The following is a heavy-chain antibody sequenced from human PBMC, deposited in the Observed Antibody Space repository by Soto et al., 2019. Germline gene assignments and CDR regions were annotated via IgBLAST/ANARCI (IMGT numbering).Heavy chain of an antibody. CDR2: IIPIFGTA. J-gene: IGHJ4*02. D-gene: IGHD3-10*01. V-gene: IGHV1-69*13. CDR3: ARDRAITMVRGVWGD. CDR1: GGTFSSYA. Sequence: ASVKVSCKASGGTFSSYAISWVRQAPGQGLEWMGGIIPIFGTANYAQKFQGRVTITADESTSTAYMELSSLRSEDTAVYYCARDRAITMVRGVWGDWGQGTLVTVSS.